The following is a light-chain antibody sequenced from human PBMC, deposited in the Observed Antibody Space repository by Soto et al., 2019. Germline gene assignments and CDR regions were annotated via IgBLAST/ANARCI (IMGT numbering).Light chain of an antibody. J-gene: IGLJ1*01. CDR3: SSYTNSSNPYV. V-gene: IGLV2-14*01. CDR2: DVS. CDR1: SSDVGGYNY. Sequence: QSALTQPASVSGSPGQSITISCTGTSSDVGGYNYVSWYQQHPGKAPKLMIYDVSNRPSGVSNRFSGSKSGNTASLTISGLQAEDEADYYCSSYTNSSNPYVFGTVTEVTVL.